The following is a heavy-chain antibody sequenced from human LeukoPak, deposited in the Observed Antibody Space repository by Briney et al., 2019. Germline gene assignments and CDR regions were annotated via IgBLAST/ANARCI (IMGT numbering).Heavy chain of an antibody. Sequence: GGSLRLSCTASGFTFGDYSMNWVRQAPGKGLEWVGFIRSKAYGGTTEYAASVKGRFTISRDDSKSIAYLQMNSLKTEDTAVYYCTRETYYDFWSGYPRWFDPWGQGTLVTVSS. CDR3: TRETYYDFWSGYPRWFDP. CDR2: IRSKAYGGTT. CDR1: GFTFGDYS. J-gene: IGHJ5*02. V-gene: IGHV3-49*04. D-gene: IGHD3-3*01.